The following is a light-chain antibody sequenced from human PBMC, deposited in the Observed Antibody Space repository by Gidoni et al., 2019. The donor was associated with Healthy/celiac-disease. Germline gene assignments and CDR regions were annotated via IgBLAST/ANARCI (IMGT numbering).Light chain of an antibody. Sequence: EIVLTQSPGTLSLSPGERATLSCRDSQSVSSSYLAWYQQKHGQAPRLLIYGESSRATGIPDRFSGSGSGTDFTLTISRLEPEDFAVYYCQQYGSSPKYTFGQGTKLEIK. J-gene: IGKJ2*01. CDR3: QQYGSSPKYT. CDR2: GES. CDR1: QSVSSSY. V-gene: IGKV3-20*01.